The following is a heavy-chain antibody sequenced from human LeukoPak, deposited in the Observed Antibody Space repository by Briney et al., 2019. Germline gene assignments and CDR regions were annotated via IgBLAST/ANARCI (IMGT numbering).Heavy chain of an antibody. D-gene: IGHD6-13*01. CDR3: AKKGLYSVNNWFDP. J-gene: IGHJ5*02. CDR1: GFTFSSYA. V-gene: IGHV3-23*01. Sequence: PGGSLRLPCAASGFTFSSYAMSWVRQAPGKGLEWVSEISGSGGTTYYADSVKGRFTISRDNSKNTLYLQMNSLRAEDTAVYYCAKKGLYSVNNWFDPWGQGTLVTVSS. CDR2: ISGSGGTT.